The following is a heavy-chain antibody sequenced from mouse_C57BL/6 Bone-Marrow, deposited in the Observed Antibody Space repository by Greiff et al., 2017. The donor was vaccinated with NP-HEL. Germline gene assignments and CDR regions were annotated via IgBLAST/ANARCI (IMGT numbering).Heavy chain of an antibody. V-gene: IGHV5-9-1*02. J-gene: IGHJ1*03. D-gene: IGHD2-4*01. CDR1: GFTFSSYA. Sequence: DVQLVESGEGLVKPGGSLKLSCAASGFTFSSYAMSWVRQTPEKRLEWVAYISSGGDYIYYADTVKGRFTISRDNARNTLYLQMSSLKSEDTAMYYCTRGRYDYDGYWYFDVWGTGTTVTVSS. CDR2: ISSGGDYI. CDR3: TRGRYDYDGYWYFDV.